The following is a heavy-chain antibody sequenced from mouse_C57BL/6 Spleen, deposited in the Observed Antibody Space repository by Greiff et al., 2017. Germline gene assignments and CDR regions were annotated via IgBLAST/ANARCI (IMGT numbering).Heavy chain of an antibody. CDR3: ARHYYGRSYDWYFDV. Sequence: EVQRVESGGGLVKPGGSLKLSCAASGFTFSDYGMHWVRQAPEKGLAWVASISSGSRTHYYSDTVKGRFTIARANAKNHLALQMTSLRSEDTAMEYCARHYYGRSYDWYFDVWGTGTTVTVSA. V-gene: IGHV5-17*01. J-gene: IGHJ1*03. CDR2: ISSGSRTH. D-gene: IGHD1-1*01. CDR1: GFTFSDYG.